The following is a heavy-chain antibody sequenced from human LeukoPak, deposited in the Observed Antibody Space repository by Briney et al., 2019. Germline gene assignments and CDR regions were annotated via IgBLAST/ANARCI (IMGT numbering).Heavy chain of an antibody. D-gene: IGHD2-8*01. J-gene: IGHJ3*02. CDR2: ISSSGSTI. CDR3: AREQMIYNAFDI. CDR1: GFTFSDYY. Sequence: PGGSLRLSCAASGFTFSDYYMSWIRQAPGKGLEWVSYISSSGSTIYYADSVKGRFTISRDNAKNTLYLQMNSLRAEDTAVYYCAREQMIYNAFDIWGQGTMVTVSS. V-gene: IGHV3-11*01.